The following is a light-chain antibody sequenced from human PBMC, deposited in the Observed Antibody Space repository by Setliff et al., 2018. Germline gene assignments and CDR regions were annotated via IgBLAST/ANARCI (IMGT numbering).Light chain of an antibody. J-gene: IGKJ5*01. V-gene: IGKV3-20*01. CDR1: QSVSSSY. CDR3: QQYGSSRIT. CDR2: GAS. Sequence: SPGTLSLSPGERATLSCRASQSVSSSYLAWYQQKPGQAPRLLIYGASSRATGIPDRFSGSGSRTDFTLTISRLEPEDFAVYYCQQYGSSRITFGQGTRLEIK.